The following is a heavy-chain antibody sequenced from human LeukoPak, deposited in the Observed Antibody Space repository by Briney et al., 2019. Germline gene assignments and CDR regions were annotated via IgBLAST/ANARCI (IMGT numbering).Heavy chain of an antibody. CDR1: GFTFTSYG. CDR3: ARDIATDPNAFDI. D-gene: IGHD1-26*01. Sequence: ASVKVSCKASGFTFTSYGISWVRQAPGQGLEWMGWISAYNGNTNYARKLQGRVTMTTDTSTSTAYMELRSLRSDDTAVYYCARDIATDPNAFDIWGQGTMVTVSS. V-gene: IGHV1-18*01. CDR2: ISAYNGNT. J-gene: IGHJ3*02.